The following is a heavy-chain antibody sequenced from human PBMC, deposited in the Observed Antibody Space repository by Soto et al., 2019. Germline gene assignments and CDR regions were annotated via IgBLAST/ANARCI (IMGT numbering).Heavy chain of an antibody. V-gene: IGHV4-34*01. CDR2: INHSGST. Sequence: QVQLQQWGAGLLKPSETLSLTCAVYGGSFSGYYWSWIRQPPGKGLEWIGEINHSGSTNYNPSLKSRVTIAVDTSKNQFSRKLSSVTAADTAGYYGAREAGPGYSYGYSVDYWGQGTLVTVSS. J-gene: IGHJ4*02. CDR3: AREAGPGYSYGYSVDY. D-gene: IGHD5-18*01. CDR1: GGSFSGYY.